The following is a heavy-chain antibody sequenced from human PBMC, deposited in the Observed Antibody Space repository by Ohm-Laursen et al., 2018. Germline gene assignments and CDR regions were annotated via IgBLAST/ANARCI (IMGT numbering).Heavy chain of an antibody. CDR3: ARDEEYRDFYYYGMNV. Sequence: SLRLSCAASGFTFRSYAMSWVRQAPGKGLEWVSAISGSGGSTYYADSVEGRFTISRDKCKNTLDLQMHGLRVEDTAVYYCARDEEYRDFYYYGMNVWGQETTVIVSS. CDR1: GFTFRSYA. V-gene: IGHV3-23*01. CDR2: ISGSGGST. D-gene: IGHD5-18*01. J-gene: IGHJ6*02.